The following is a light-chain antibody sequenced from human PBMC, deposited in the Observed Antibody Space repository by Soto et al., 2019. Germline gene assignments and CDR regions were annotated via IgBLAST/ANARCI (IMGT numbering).Light chain of an antibody. CDR3: QQYKNWPPLT. Sequence: EMVMTQSPATLSVSPGERATLSCRASQSVSYNLAWYQQKPGQGPRLLIYGAFTRATGIPARFSGSGSGTEFTLTISSLQSEDFAVYYCQQYKNWPPLTFGGGTKVEIK. CDR2: GAF. CDR1: QSVSYN. J-gene: IGKJ4*01. V-gene: IGKV3-15*01.